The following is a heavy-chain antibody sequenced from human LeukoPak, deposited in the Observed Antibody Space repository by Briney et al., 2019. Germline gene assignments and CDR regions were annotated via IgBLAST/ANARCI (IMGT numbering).Heavy chain of an antibody. J-gene: IGHJ5*02. D-gene: IGHD3-10*02. CDR2: INNDGSTT. V-gene: IGHV3-74*01. CDR1: GVTFSSYW. Sequence: GGSLRLSCAASGVTFSSYWMHWVRQAPGKGLVWVSRINNDGSTTRYADSVKGRFTISRDNAKNTLYLQMNSLRAEDTAVYYCARDTMLGMGNPWGQGTLVTVSS. CDR3: ARDTMLGMGNP.